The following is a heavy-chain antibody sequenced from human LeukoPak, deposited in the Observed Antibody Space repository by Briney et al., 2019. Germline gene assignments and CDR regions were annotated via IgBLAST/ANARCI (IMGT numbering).Heavy chain of an antibody. CDR1: GGSFSGYY. J-gene: IGHJ6*02. CDR2: INHSGST. CDR3: ARGANFYYYGMDV. Sequence: SETLSLTCAVYGGSFSGYYWSWIRQPPGKGLVWIGEINHSGSTNYNPSLKSRVTISVDTSKNQFSLKLSSVTAADTAVYYCARGANFYYYGMDVWGQGTTVTVSS. V-gene: IGHV4-34*01. D-gene: IGHD2-15*01.